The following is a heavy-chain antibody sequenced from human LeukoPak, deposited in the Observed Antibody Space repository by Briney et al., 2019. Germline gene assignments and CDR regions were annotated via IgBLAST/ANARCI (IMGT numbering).Heavy chain of an antibody. V-gene: IGHV1-46*01. CDR1: GYTFTGYY. CDR2: INPSGGST. J-gene: IGHJ1*01. D-gene: IGHD6-13*01. CDR3: ARDRRDYSSSSPLLQH. Sequence: ASVKVSCKASGYTFTGYYMHWVRQAPGQGLEWMGIINPSGGSTSYAQKFQGRVTMTRDTSTSTVYMELSSLRSEDTAVYYCARDRRDYSSSSPLLQHWGQGTLVTVSS.